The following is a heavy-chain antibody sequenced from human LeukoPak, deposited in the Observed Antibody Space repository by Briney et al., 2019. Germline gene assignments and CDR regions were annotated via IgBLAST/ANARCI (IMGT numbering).Heavy chain of an antibody. Sequence: SETLSLTCTVSGGSISGYYWSWIRQPAGQGLEWIGRIYSNGDTRYNPSLKSRVTMSVDTSKNQLSLKLGPVTAADTAVYYRARAAGAAGGKYFDSWGKGTLVPVSS. D-gene: IGHD6-13*01. CDR2: IYSNGDT. CDR3: ARAAGAAGGKYFDS. CDR1: GGSISGYY. J-gene: IGHJ4*02. V-gene: IGHV4-4*07.